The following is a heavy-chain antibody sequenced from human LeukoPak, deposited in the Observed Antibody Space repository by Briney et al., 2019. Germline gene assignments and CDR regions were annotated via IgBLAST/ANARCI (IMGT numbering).Heavy chain of an antibody. CDR1: GGSFSGYY. J-gene: IGHJ6*02. D-gene: IGHD5-18*01. CDR2: INHSGST. CDR3: ARRHGYSYGYGPYYYYYGMDV. V-gene: IGHV4-34*01. Sequence: SETLSLTCAVYGGSFSGYYWSWIRQPPGKGLEWIGEINHSGSTNYNPSLKSRVTISVDTSKNQFSLKLSSVTAADTAVYYCARRHGYSYGYGPYYYYYGMDVWGQGTLVTVSS.